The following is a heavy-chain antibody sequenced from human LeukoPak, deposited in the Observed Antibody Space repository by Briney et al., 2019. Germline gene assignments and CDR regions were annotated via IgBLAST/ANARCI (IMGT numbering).Heavy chain of an antibody. J-gene: IGHJ4*02. CDR3: ARLSYYYGSGSYDY. CDR1: GGSISSGGYY. CDR2: IYYSGST. Sequence: SETLSLTCTVSGGSISSGGYYWSWIRQHPGKGLEWIGYIYYSGSTNYNPSLKSRVTISVDTSKNQFSLKLSSVTAADTAVYYCARLSYYYGSGSYDYWGQGTLVTVSS. D-gene: IGHD3-10*01. V-gene: IGHV4-61*08.